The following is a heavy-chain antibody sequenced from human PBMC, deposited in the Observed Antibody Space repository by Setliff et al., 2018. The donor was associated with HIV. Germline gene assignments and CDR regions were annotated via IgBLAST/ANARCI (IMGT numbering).Heavy chain of an antibody. CDR3: AVDLGDYYYDTTDYYYGGGLGY. D-gene: IGHD3-22*01. CDR2: IVVGSGNT. CDR1: RFTFTSAA. J-gene: IGHJ4*02. V-gene: IGHV1-58*01. Sequence: VASVKVSCKASRFTFTSAAVQWVRQARGQRPEWIGWIVVGSGNTKYAQRFQERVTITGDMSTRTAYMELSSLRSEDTAVYYCAVDLGDYYYDTTDYYYGGGLGYWGQGTLVTVSS.